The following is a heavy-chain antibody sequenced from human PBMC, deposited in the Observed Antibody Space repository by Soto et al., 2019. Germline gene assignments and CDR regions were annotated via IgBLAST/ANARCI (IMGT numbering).Heavy chain of an antibody. D-gene: IGHD4-17*01. CDR1: GGSISSGDYY. V-gene: IGHV4-30-4*01. Sequence: SETLSLTCTVSGGSISSGDYYWSWIRQPPGKGLEWIGYIYYSGSTYYNPSLKSRVTISVDTSKNQFSLKLSSVTAADTAVYYCASYTVTTGWFDPWGQGTLVTVSS. CDR2: IYYSGST. CDR3: ASYTVTTGWFDP. J-gene: IGHJ5*02.